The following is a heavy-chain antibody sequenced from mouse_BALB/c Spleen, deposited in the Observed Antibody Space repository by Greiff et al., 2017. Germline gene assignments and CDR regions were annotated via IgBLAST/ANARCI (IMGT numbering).Heavy chain of an antibody. J-gene: IGHJ4*01. CDR3: ARRQAYYGNYAMDY. Sequence: EVKLMESGPSLVKPSQTLSLTCSVTGDSITSGYWNWIRKFPGNKLEYMGYISYSGSTYYNPSLKSRISIPRDTSKNQYYMQLNSVTTEDTATYYSARRQAYYGNYAMDYWGQGTPVTVSS. D-gene: IGHD2-10*01. V-gene: IGHV3-8*02. CDR2: ISYSGST. CDR1: GDSITSGY.